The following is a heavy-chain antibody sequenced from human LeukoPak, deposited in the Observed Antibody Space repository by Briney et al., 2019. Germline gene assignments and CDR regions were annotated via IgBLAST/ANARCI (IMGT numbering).Heavy chain of an antibody. CDR3: ARMSSSGLYFDY. CDR2: ISSSSSTV. D-gene: IGHD6-19*01. V-gene: IGHV3-48*04. CDR1: GFTFSSYS. J-gene: IGHJ4*02. Sequence: GGSLRLSCAASGFTFSSYSMNWVRQAPGKGLEWVSYISSSSSTVHYADSVKGRFTISRDNAKNSLYLLMNSLRAEDTAVHYCARMSSSGLYFDYWGQGALVTVSS.